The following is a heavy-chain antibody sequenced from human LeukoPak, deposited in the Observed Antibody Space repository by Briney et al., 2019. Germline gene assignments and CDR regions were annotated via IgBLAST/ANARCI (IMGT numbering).Heavy chain of an antibody. J-gene: IGHJ4*02. V-gene: IGHV4-30-4*01. D-gene: IGHD2-15*01. CDR1: GGSFSSGDNY. Sequence: SETPSLTCTVSGGSFSSGDNYCSWIRQPPGKGLEWIGYIHYSGSTFYNPSLKSRVTMSVDTSKNQFSLKLNSATAADTAVYYCARGELLYDNWGQGTLVTVSS. CDR2: IHYSGST. CDR3: ARGELLYDN.